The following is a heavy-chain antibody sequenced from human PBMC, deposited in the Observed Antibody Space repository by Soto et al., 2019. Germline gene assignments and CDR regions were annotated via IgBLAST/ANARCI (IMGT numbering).Heavy chain of an antibody. CDR2: ISSTYEI. J-gene: IGHJ4*02. D-gene: IGHD2-21*02. CDR3: ARDRDWAFDY. Sequence: GGSLRLSCVVSGFTFSSNHVNWVRQAPGKGLEWISYISSTYEIWYADSVKGRFTISRDNGRNSLFLQMSSLRDEDTAVYYCARDRDWAFDYWGQGTLVTVSS. V-gene: IGHV3-48*02. CDR1: GFTFSSNH.